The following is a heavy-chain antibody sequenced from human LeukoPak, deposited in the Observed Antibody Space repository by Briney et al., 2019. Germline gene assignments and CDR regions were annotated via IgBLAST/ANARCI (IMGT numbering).Heavy chain of an antibody. Sequence: ASVKVSCKASVYTFTGHFMHWVRQAPGQGLEWMGWINPNNGGTNFAQKFQGRVTLTRDTSISTMYMELSRLRSDDTVVYYGARDYYDSSGQGTFDIWGQGTMVTVSS. CDR1: VYTFTGHF. D-gene: IGHD3-22*01. CDR2: INPNNGGT. CDR3: ARDYYDSSGQGTFDI. J-gene: IGHJ3*02. V-gene: IGHV1-2*02.